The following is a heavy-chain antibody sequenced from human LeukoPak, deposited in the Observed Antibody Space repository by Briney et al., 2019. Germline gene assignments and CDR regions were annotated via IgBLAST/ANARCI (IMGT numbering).Heavy chain of an antibody. V-gene: IGHV1-2*02. CDR3: ARGLGLAVAGKNRAYYFVY. J-gene: IGHJ4*02. Sequence: ASVKVSCKASGYTFTGYYMHWVRQAPGQGLEWMGWINPNSGGTNYAQKFQGRVTMTRDTSISTAYMELSRLRSDDTAVYYCARGLGLAVAGKNRAYYFVYWGQGTLVTVSS. CDR1: GYTFTGYY. CDR2: INPNSGGT. D-gene: IGHD6-19*01.